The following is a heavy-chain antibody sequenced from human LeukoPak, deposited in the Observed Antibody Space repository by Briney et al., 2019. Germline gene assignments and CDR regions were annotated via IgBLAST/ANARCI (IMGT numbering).Heavy chain of an antibody. CDR3: ARNRNGLDP. Sequence: GASVKVSCRASGYTFTSHDVIWVRQATGQGLQWIGWINPNSGYTVYAQEFQGRVTIPRDTSINTAYMELSSLRSEDTAFYYCARNRNGLDPWGQGTLVTVSS. CDR2: INPNSGYT. D-gene: IGHD5-24*01. V-gene: IGHV1-8*01. CDR1: GYTFTSHD. J-gene: IGHJ5*02.